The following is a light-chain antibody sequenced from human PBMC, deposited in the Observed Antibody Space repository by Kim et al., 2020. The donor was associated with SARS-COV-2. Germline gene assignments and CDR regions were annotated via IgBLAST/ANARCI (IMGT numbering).Light chain of an antibody. V-gene: IGKV1-39*01. J-gene: IGKJ4*01. CDR3: QQRHSTPLLT. CDR1: QSISTY. CDR2: GAS. Sequence: DIQMTQSPSSLAASVGDRVTIACRASQSISTYLNWYQQKPGKAPKLLIYGASTLQSGVPSRFSGSGSGTDFILTISSLQPEDFATYYCQQRHSTPLLTFGGGTKVDSK.